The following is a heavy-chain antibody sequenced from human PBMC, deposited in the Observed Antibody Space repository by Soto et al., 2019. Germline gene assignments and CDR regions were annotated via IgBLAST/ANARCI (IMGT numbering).Heavy chain of an antibody. CDR2: IYYSGNT. J-gene: IGHJ4*02. D-gene: IGHD3-22*01. CDR1: AGAITGHY. CDR3: ARGGSGYPFDY. V-gene: IGHV4-59*11. Sequence: SETLSLTCTVSAGAITGHYWSWIRQPPGKGLEWIGYIYYSGNTNYNPALKSRVTISLDTSKNQFSLKVRSVTAADTAVYYCARGGSGYPFDYWGQGTLVTVSS.